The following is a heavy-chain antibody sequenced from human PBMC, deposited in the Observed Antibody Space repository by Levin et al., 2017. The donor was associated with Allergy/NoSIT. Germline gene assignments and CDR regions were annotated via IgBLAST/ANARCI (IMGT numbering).Heavy chain of an antibody. CDR1: GFTFSNAW. V-gene: IGHV3-15*01. CDR2: IKSKTDGGTT. Sequence: GESLKISCAASGFTFSNAWMSWVRQAPGKGLEWVGRIKSKTDGGTTDYAAPVKGRFTISRDDSKNTLYLQMNSLKTEDTAVYYCTTFSTIPRVATMEWSAFDIWGQGTMVTVSS. CDR3: TTFSTIPRVATMEWSAFDI. D-gene: IGHD5-12*01. J-gene: IGHJ3*02.